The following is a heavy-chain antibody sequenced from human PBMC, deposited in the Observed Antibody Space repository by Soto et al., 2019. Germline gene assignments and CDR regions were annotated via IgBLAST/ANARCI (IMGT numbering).Heavy chain of an antibody. CDR3: AKRGITIFGVVTNSYSGVDV. D-gene: IGHD3-3*01. J-gene: IGHJ6*02. V-gene: IGHV3-23*01. CDR2: ISGSGGFT. Sequence: EAQLLESGGGLVQPGGSLRLSCDASRFTFSTFAMSWVRQAPGQGLEGVSVISGSGGFTYYADSVKGRFTISRDNSKNTLFLQMNSLRVEDTAVYYCAKRGITIFGVVTNSYSGVDVWGPGTTVTVSS. CDR1: RFTFSTFA.